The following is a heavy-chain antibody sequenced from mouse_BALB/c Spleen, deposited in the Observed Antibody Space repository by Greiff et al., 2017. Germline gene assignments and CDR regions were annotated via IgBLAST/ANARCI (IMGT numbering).Heavy chain of an antibody. J-gene: IGHJ2*01. D-gene: IGHD3-2*01. CDR3: ARHDSSGYGDYFDY. CDR2: ISSGGSYT. CDR1: GFTFSSYA. V-gene: IGHV5-9-3*01. Sequence: EVKLVESGGGLVKPGGSLKLSCAASGFTFSSYAMSWVRQTPEKRLEWVATISSGGSYTYYPDSVKGRFTISRDNAKNTLYLQMSSLRSEDTAMYYCARHDSSGYGDYFDYWGQGTTLTVSS.